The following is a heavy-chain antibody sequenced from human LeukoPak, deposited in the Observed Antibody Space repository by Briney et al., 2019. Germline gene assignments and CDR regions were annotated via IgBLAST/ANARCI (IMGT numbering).Heavy chain of an antibody. Sequence: ASVKVSCKASGYTFTSYYMHWVRQAPGQGLEWMGIINPSGGSTRYAQKFQGRVTMTRDTSTSTVYMELSSLRIEDTAVYYCSRDLGGSYNDYWGQGTMVTVSS. V-gene: IGHV1-46*01. CDR1: GYTFTSYY. J-gene: IGHJ4*02. CDR3: SRDLGGSYNDY. CDR2: INPSGGST. D-gene: IGHD1-26*01.